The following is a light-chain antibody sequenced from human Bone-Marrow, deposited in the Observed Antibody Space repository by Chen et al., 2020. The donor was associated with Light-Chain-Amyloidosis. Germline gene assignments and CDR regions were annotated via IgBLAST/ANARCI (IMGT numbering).Light chain of an antibody. Sequence: SYVLTQPSSVSVPPGQTAPIPCGGNNIGSTSVHWYQQTPGQAPLLVVYDASDRPSGIPERLSGSNSGNTATLTISRVEAGDEADYYCQVWDRSSDRPVFGGGTKLTVL. CDR2: DAS. J-gene: IGLJ3*02. V-gene: IGLV3-21*02. CDR1: NIGSTS. CDR3: QVWDRSSDRPV.